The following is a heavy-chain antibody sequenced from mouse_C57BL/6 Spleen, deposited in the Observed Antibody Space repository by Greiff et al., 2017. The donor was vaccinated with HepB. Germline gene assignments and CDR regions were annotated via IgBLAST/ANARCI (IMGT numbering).Heavy chain of an antibody. V-gene: IGHV1-50*01. CDR2: IDPSDSYT. CDR3: ARRGTTVVATGDYAMDY. CDR1: GYTFTSYW. Sequence: QVQLKQPGAELVKPGASVKLSCKASGYTFTSYWMQWVKQRPGQGLEWIGEIDPSDSYTNYNQKFKGKATLTVDTSSSTAYMQLSSLTSEDSAVYYCARRGTTVVATGDYAMDYWGQGTSVTVSS. D-gene: IGHD1-1*01. J-gene: IGHJ4*01.